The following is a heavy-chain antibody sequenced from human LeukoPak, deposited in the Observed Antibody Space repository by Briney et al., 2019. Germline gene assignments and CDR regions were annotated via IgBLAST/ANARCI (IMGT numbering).Heavy chain of an antibody. Sequence: GGSLRLSCAASGFTFTNYWMIWVPQAPGKGLEWVANINEDASKKYYVGSVEGRFTISRDNAKNSVFLQMNSLRADDAAMYYCATSSYSCSSSWGQGTLVTVSS. D-gene: IGHD6-6*01. CDR1: GFTFTNYW. J-gene: IGHJ5*02. CDR3: ATSSYSCSSS. CDR2: INEDASKK. V-gene: IGHV3-7*01.